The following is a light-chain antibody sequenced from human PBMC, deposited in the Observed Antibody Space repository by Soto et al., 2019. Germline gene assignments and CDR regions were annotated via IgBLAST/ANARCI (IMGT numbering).Light chain of an antibody. V-gene: IGLV1-44*01. CDR2: SNN. Sequence: QSAPNQPPSASGTPGQRVTISCSGSSSNIGSNTVNWYQQLPGTAPKLLIYSNNQRPSGVPDRFSGSKSGTSASLAISGLQSEDEADYYCAAWYDSLNGYVFGTGTKVTVL. CDR1: SSNIGSNT. J-gene: IGLJ1*01. CDR3: AAWYDSLNGYV.